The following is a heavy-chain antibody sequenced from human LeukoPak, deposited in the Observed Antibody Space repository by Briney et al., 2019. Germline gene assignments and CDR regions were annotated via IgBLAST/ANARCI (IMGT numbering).Heavy chain of an antibody. J-gene: IGHJ4*02. CDR1: GFTVSSNY. V-gene: IGHV3-53*01. Sequence: GGSLRLSCAASGFTVSSNYMSWVRQAPGKGLEWVSVIYSGGSTYYADSVKGRFTISRDNSKNTVFLQMNSLRDEDTAVYYCAGGVYSAKIEGDYWGQGTLVTISS. CDR3: AGGVYSAKIEGDY. D-gene: IGHD1-26*01. CDR2: IYSGGST.